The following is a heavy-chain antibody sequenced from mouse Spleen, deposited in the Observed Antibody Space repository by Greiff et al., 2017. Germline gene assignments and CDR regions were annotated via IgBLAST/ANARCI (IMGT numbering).Heavy chain of an antibody. D-gene: IGHD4-1*01. CDR2: IDPEDGDT. J-gene: IGHJ3*01. CDR3: TTELTGTGFAY. Sequence: EVQLQQSGAELVRPGASVKLSCTASGFNIEDYYMHWVKQRPEQGLEWIGRIDPEDGDTEYAPKFQGKATMTADTSSNTAYLQLSSLTSEDTAVYYCTTELTGTGFAYWGQGTLVTVSA. V-gene: IGHV14-1*01. CDR1: GFNIEDYY.